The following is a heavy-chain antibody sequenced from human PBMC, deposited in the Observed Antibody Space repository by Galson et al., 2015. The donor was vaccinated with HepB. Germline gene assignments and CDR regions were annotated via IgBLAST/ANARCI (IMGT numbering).Heavy chain of an antibody. CDR2: ISYGGSDE. CDR1: GSTFSNYG. D-gene: IGHD2-2*01. CDR3: AKRSDPRYCSSTTCYGIDY. V-gene: IGHV3-30*18. Sequence: SLRLSCAASGSTFSNYGMHWVRQAPGKGLEWVAFISYGGSDEYYADSVKGRFTISRDNSKNTLYLQMNSLRAEDTAVYYCAKRSDPRYCSSTTCYGIDYWGQGTLVTVSS. J-gene: IGHJ4*02.